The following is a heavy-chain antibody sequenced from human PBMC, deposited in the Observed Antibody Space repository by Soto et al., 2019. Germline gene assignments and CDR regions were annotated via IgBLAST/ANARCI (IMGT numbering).Heavy chain of an antibody. CDR1: GVTLNNYI. CDR3: ARGGVVDYGVYST. V-gene: IGHV1-69*02. D-gene: IGHD4-17*01. J-gene: IGHJ5*02. CDR2: IIPILGIP. Sequence: QVNLVQSGAEMRKPGSSVKVSCKTSGVTLNNYIIGWVRQAPGQGLEWMGRIIPILGIPNYSQRFQDRLTITADRSTNTVFMDLSSLRSEDTAIYFCARGGVVDYGVYSTWGQGTLVTVSS.